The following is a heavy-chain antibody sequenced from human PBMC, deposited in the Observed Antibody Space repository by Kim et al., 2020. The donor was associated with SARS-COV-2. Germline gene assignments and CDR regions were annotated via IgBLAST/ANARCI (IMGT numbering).Heavy chain of an antibody. J-gene: IGHJ4*02. CDR2: IYYSGST. D-gene: IGHD3-22*01. CDR1: GGSISSGGYY. CDR3: ARVSFSPLMIVEYYFYY. Sequence: SETLSLTCTVSGGSISSGGYYWSWIRQHPGKGLEWIGYIYYSGSTYYNPSLKSRVTISVDTSKNQFSLKLSSVTAADTAVYYCARVSFSPLMIVEYYFYYWGQGTLVTVSS. V-gene: IGHV4-31*03.